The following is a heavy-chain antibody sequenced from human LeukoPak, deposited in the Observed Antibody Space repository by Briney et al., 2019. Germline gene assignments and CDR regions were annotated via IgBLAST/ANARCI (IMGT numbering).Heavy chain of an antibody. CDR3: AGSYGDYSRYWFDP. V-gene: IGHV3-7*01. Sequence: GSSLRLSCAASGFILSNHWMTWVRQAPGKGLEWVANIKQDGSKKSYVDSVKGRFTISRDNAKNSLYLQMNSLRAEDTAVYYCAGSYGDYSRYWFDPWGQGTLVTVSS. CDR1: GFILSNHW. D-gene: IGHD4-17*01. J-gene: IGHJ5*02. CDR2: IKQDGSKK.